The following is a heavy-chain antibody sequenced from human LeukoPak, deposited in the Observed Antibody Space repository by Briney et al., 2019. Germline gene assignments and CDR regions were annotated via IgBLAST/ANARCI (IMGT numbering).Heavy chain of an antibody. Sequence: ASVKVSCKASGYTFTSYGISWVRQAPGQGLEWMGWISAYNGNTNYAQKVQGRVTVTIDTSTSTAYMDLRNLRFDDTAVYYCARRSQCSRTSCSKGGGFDIWGQGTMVTVSS. D-gene: IGHD2-2*01. V-gene: IGHV1-18*01. CDR3: ARRSQCSRTSCSKGGGFDI. J-gene: IGHJ3*02. CDR2: ISAYNGNT. CDR1: GYTFTSYG.